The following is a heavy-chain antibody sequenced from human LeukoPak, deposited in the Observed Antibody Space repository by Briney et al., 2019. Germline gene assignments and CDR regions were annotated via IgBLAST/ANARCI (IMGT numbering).Heavy chain of an antibody. V-gene: IGHV3-7*01. CDR3: AREGTNYDFWSGYSYYYYMDV. CDR2: IKQDGSEK. CDR1: GFTFSSYW. Sequence: GGSLRLSCAASGFTFSSYWMSWVRQAPGKGLERVANIKQDGSEKYYVDSVKGRFTISRDNAKNSLYLQMNSLRAEDTAVYYCAREGTNYDFWSGYSYYYYMDVWGKGTTVTVSS. D-gene: IGHD3-3*01. J-gene: IGHJ6*03.